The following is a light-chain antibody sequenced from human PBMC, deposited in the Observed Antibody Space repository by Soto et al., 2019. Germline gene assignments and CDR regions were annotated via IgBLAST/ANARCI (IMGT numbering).Light chain of an antibody. CDR1: SSNIGAGYD. V-gene: IGLV1-40*01. J-gene: IGLJ3*02. CDR3: QSYDSSLSVAV. CDR2: GNS. Sequence: QSVLTQPPSVSGAPGQRVTIYCTGSSSNIGAGYDVHWYQQPPGTAPKLLIYGNSNRPSGVPDRFSGSKSGTAASLAITGLQAEDDAVYYCQSYDSSLSVAVFGGGTKLAVL.